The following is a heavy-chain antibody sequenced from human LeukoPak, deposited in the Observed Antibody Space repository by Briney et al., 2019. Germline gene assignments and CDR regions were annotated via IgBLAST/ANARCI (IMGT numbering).Heavy chain of an antibody. CDR1: GHTLSSYA. CDR3: ARGPLGRRFGELSDY. CDR2: INTNTGNP. D-gene: IGHD3-10*01. J-gene: IGHJ4*02. Sequence: ASVKVSCKAFGHTLSSYAMNWVRQAPGQGLEWMGWINTNTGNPTYAQGFTGRFVFSLDTSVSTAYLQISSLKAEDTAVYYCARGPLGRRFGELSDYWGQGTLVTVSS. V-gene: IGHV7-4-1*02.